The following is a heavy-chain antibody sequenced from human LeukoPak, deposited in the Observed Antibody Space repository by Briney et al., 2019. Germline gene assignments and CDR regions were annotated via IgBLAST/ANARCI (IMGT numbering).Heavy chain of an antibody. J-gene: IGHJ6*04. CDR1: GGTFSSYA. CDR2: IIPIFGTA. Sequence: SVKVSCKASGGTFSSYATSWVRQAPGQGLEWMGGIIPIFGTANYAQKFQGRVTITADKSTSTAYMELSSLRSEDTAVYYCASEEPAAPGPPYYYYYYGMDVWGKGTTVTVSS. V-gene: IGHV1-69*06. D-gene: IGHD2-2*01. CDR3: ASEEPAAPGPPYYYYYYGMDV.